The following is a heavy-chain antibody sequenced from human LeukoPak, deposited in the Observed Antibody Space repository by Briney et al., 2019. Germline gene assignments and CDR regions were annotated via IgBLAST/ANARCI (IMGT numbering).Heavy chain of an antibody. CDR3: ASGGNWSRHDR. CDR1: GGSISSYC. Sequence: SETLSLTCTVSGGSISSYCWSWIRQPPGKGLEWIGYIYYSGSSYYNPSLKSRVTMSVDSSKNQFSLKLTSVTAADTAVYYCASGGNWSRHDRWGQGTLVTVSA. D-gene: IGHD1-1*01. CDR2: IYYSGSS. V-gene: IGHV4-59*01. J-gene: IGHJ5*02.